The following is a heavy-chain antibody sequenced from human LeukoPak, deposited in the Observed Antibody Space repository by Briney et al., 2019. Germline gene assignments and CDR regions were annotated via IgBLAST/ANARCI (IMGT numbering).Heavy chain of an antibody. CDR3: STARDPGYYPDY. CDR1: GFTFSNAW. CDR2: IKSKTDGGAT. D-gene: IGHD3-9*01. V-gene: IGHV3-15*01. J-gene: IGHJ4*02. Sequence: GGSLRLSCAGSGFTFSNAWMNWVRQAPGKGLEWVGRIKSKTDGGATEYAAPVKGRFTISRDDSKNTLYLQMNSLKTEDTAVYYCSTARDPGYYPDYWGQGTLVTVSS.